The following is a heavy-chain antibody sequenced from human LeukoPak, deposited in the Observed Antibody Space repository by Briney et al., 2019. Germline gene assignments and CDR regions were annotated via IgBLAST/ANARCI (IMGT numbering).Heavy chain of an antibody. V-gene: IGHV3-30*02. CDR2: IRYDGSNK. Sequence: GGSLRLSCAASGFTFSSYGMHWVRQAPGKGLEWVAFIRYDGSNKYYADSVKGRFTTSRDNSKNTLYLQMNSLRAEDTAVYYCARESHFYNALVDYWGQGTLVTVSS. CDR3: ARESHFYNALVDY. J-gene: IGHJ4*02. CDR1: GFTFSSYG. D-gene: IGHD1-14*01.